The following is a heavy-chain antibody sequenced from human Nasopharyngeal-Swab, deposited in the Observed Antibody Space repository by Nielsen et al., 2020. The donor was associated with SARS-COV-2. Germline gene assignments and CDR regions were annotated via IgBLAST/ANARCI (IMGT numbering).Heavy chain of an antibody. Sequence: GGSLRLSCAASGFTFSSYAMHWVRQAPGKGLEWVAVISYDGSNKYYADSVKGRFTISRDNAKNSLYLQMNSLRDEDTAVYYCASTKYDINWGQGTLVTVSS. V-gene: IGHV3-30-3*01. CDR2: ISYDGSNK. CDR1: GFTFSSYA. D-gene: IGHD3-9*01. CDR3: ASTKYDIN. J-gene: IGHJ1*01.